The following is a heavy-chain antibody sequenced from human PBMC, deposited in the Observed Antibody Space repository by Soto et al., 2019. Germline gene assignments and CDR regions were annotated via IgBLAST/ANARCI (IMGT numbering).Heavy chain of an antibody. CDR2: IWYDASKQ. CDR3: AAWAEGATEVH. D-gene: IGHD2-15*01. CDR1: GCSFSVYG. V-gene: IGHV3-33*01. J-gene: IGHJ1*01. Sequence: GGSLRHSCETSGCSFSVYGVHWVSQAPGKGLEWVAVIWYDASKQFYAASVEGRFTISRDNSKAILYLQMNSLRAEDTALYYCAAWAEGATEVHWGQGTLVTLSS.